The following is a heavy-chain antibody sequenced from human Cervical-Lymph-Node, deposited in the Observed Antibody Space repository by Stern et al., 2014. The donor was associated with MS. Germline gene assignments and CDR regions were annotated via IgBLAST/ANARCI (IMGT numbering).Heavy chain of an antibody. D-gene: IGHD2-15*01. CDR3: ATDVVRDLTPPA. CDR1: GDSFNTHS. Sequence: VQLVESGAEVKKPGSSVKVSCKASGDSFNTHSFCWVRQAPGQGLEWMAGIIPIFATANYAQKFQGRVTFTADESTSTVYMELTSLRSEDTAIYYCATDVVRDLTPPAWGQGTLVTVSS. V-gene: IGHV1-69*01. J-gene: IGHJ5*02. CDR2: IIPIFATA.